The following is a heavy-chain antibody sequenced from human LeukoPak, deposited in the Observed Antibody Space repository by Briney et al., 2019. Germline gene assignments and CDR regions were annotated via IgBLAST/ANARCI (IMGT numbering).Heavy chain of an antibody. CDR1: GGSFNDNY. J-gene: IGHJ5*01. Sequence: SETLSLTCNVSGGSFNDNYWNWIRHLPGKRLEWIGYVYHNGHSDYNPSLKSRVTISVDTSTNQFSLKMISVTAADTAVYYCASLGYSSGWLDSWGHGSLVIVSS. CDR3: ASLGYSSGWLDS. CDR2: VYHNGHS. V-gene: IGHV4-59*01. D-gene: IGHD2-15*01.